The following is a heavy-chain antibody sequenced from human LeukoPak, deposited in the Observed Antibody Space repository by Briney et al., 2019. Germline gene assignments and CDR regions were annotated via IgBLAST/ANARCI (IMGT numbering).Heavy chain of an antibody. CDR1: AFTLGDFY. CDR3: ACDFRYLGHDF. V-gene: IGHV3-11*01. J-gene: IGHJ4*02. Sequence: KPGGPLRLSCTASAFTLGDFYMSWIRQAPGKGLEWIAYISNVGLTTYYAESVKGRFTISRDNAKNSLYLQMNSLRAEDTAVYYCACDFRYLGHDFWGQGTLVTVSS. CDR2: ISNVGLTT. D-gene: IGHD2-21*02.